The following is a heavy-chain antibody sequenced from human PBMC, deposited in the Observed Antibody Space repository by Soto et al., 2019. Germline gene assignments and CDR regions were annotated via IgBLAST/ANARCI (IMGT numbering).Heavy chain of an antibody. CDR1: GYTFTSYG. V-gene: IGHV1-18*01. D-gene: IGHD6-13*01. Sequence: QVQLVQSGAEVKKPGASVKVSCKASGYTFTSYGITWVRQAPGQGLEWMGWISAYNGNTNYAQKLQGRVTMTTYTSTSTADMELRGLRSDDTAVYYCARTDSRPQDFDYWGQGTLVTVSS. CDR3: ARTDSRPQDFDY. CDR2: ISAYNGNT. J-gene: IGHJ4*02.